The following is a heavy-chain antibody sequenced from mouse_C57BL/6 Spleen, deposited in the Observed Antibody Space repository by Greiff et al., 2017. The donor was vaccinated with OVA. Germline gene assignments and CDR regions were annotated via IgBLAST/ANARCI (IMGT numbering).Heavy chain of an antibody. Sequence: EVMLVESGGGLVKPGGSLKLSCAASGFTFSDYGMHWVRQAPEKGLEWVAYISSGSSTIYYADTVKGRFTISRDNAKNTLFLQMTSLRSEDTAMYYCAREGTTVVANFDYWGQGTTLTVSS. J-gene: IGHJ2*01. CDR2: ISSGSSTI. V-gene: IGHV5-17*01. CDR3: AREGTTVVANFDY. D-gene: IGHD1-1*01. CDR1: GFTFSDYG.